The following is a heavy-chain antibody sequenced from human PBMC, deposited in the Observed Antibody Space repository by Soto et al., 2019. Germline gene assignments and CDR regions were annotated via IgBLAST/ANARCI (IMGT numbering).Heavy chain of an antibody. CDR1: GGTFSSYT. D-gene: IGHD4-17*01. Sequence: ASVKVSCKASGGTFSSYTISWVRQAPGQGLEWMGRIIPILGIANYAQKFQGRVTITADKSTSTAYMELSSLRSEDTAVYYCARGPHGDPQRFDYWGQGTLVTVSS. CDR3: ARGPHGDPQRFDY. CDR2: IIPILGIA. V-gene: IGHV1-69*02. J-gene: IGHJ4*02.